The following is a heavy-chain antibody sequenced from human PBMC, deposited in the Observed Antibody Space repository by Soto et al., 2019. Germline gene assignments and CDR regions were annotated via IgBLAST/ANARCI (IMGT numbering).Heavy chain of an antibody. CDR2: IYYSGST. Sequence: QVQLQESGPGLVKPSETLSLTCTVSGGSISSYYWSWIRQPPGKGLEWIGYIYYSGSTNYNPSLKRRVTISVDTSKNQFSLKLSSVTAADTAVYYCARGTEVNARDYWGQGTLVTVSS. D-gene: IGHD1-1*01. V-gene: IGHV4-59*01. J-gene: IGHJ4*02. CDR3: ARGTEVNARDY. CDR1: GGSISSYY.